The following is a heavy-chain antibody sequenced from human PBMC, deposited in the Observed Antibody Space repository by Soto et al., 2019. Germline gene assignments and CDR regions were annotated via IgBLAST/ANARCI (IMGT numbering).Heavy chain of an antibody. D-gene: IGHD2-15*01. CDR2: ISPSSGHI. J-gene: IGHJ6*02. CDR3: SGCSGGACHKNYGMDV. V-gene: IGHV3-21*06. Sequence: EVHLVESGGGLVKPGGSLRLSCAVSGFTFSSCTMNWVRQAPGKGLELVSSISPSSGHIYYADSVKGRFTISRDNAKNSLFLQMNSLRGEDTAVYYCSGCSGGACHKNYGMDVWGQGTTVTVSS. CDR1: GFTFSSCT.